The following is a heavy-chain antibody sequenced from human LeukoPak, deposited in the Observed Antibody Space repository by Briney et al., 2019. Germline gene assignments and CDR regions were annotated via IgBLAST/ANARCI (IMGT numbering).Heavy chain of an antibody. Sequence: GGSLRLSCAASGFTVSSNYMNWVRQAPGKGLEWVAVISYDGSNKYYADSVKGRFTISRDNSKNTLYLQMNSLRAEDTAVYYCARDRNIVVVPAATRNVYFDYWGQGTLVTVSS. D-gene: IGHD2-2*01. J-gene: IGHJ4*02. CDR3: ARDRNIVVVPAATRNVYFDY. V-gene: IGHV3-30*03. CDR1: GFTVSSNY. CDR2: ISYDGSNK.